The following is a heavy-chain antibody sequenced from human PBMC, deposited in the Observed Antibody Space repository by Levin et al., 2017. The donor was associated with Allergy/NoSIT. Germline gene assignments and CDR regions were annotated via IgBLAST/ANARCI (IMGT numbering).Heavy chain of an antibody. Sequence: GGSLRLSCAASGFTFSSYAMHWVRQAPGKGLEWVAVISFDGSNEYYADSVKGRFTISRDNSKNTVYLQMSSLRAEDTADYYCARDHALGAGLDSWGQGTLVTVSS. CDR1: GFTFSSYA. J-gene: IGHJ4*02. CDR3: ARDHALGAGLDS. CDR2: ISFDGSNE. V-gene: IGHV3-30-3*01. D-gene: IGHD3-16*01.